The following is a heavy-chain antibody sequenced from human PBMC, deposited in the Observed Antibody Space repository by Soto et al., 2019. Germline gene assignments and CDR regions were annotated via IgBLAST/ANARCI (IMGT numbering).Heavy chain of an antibody. CDR2: ISYDGSNK. CDR1: GFTFSSYA. Sequence: QVQLVESGGGVVQPGRSLRLSCAASGFTFSSYAMHWVRQAPGKGLEWVAVISYDGSNKYYADSVKGRFTISRDNSKNTLYLQMNSLRAEDTAVYYCARDKFGGYSSSFIQYWGQGPLVTVSS. V-gene: IGHV3-30-3*01. CDR3: ARDKFGGYSSSFIQY. J-gene: IGHJ4*02. D-gene: IGHD6-13*01.